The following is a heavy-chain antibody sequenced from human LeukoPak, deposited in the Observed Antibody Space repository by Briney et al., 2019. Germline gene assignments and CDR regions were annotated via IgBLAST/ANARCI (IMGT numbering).Heavy chain of an antibody. CDR1: GYTFTSYD. Sequence: ASVKVSCKASGYTFTSYDINWVRQATGRGLEWMGWMNPNSGNTGYAQKFQGRVAMTRNTSISTAYMELSSLRSEDTAVYYCARAGSGRQTYYYYGMDVWGQGTTVTVSS. V-gene: IGHV1-8*01. CDR3: ARAGSGRQTYYYYGMDV. J-gene: IGHJ6*02. CDR2: MNPNSGNT. D-gene: IGHD3-10*01.